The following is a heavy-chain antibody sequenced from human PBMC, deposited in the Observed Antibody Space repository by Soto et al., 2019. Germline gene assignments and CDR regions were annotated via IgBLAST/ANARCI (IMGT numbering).Heavy chain of an antibody. CDR3: AKEGGYCSGGSCYSPSYYYYGMDV. CDR2: GGST. Sequence: GGSTYYADSVKGRFTISRDNSKNTLYLQMNSLRAEDTAVYYCAKEGGYCSGGSCYSPSYYYYGMDVWGQGTTVTVSS. J-gene: IGHJ6*02. D-gene: IGHD2-15*01. V-gene: IGHV3-23*01.